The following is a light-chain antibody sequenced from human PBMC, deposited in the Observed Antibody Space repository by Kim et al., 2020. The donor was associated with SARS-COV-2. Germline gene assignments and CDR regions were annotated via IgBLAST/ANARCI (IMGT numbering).Light chain of an antibody. CDR1: NIGSKN. V-gene: IGLV3-9*01. CDR3: QAWDSSPRV. CDR2: RDS. Sequence: SYELTQPLSVSVALGQTARITCGGNNIGSKNVHWYQQKPGQAPVLVIYRDSNRPSGIPERFSGSNSGNTATLTISRAQAGDEADYYCQAWDSSPRVFGGG. J-gene: IGLJ2*01.